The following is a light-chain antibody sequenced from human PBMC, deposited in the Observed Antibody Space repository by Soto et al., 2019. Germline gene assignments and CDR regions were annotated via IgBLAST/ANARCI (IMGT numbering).Light chain of an antibody. CDR1: QSVSSY. Sequence: EIVLTQSPGTLSLSPGERATLSCKASQSVSSYLAWYQQKPGQAPRLLIHDASNRATGIPARFSGSGSGTDFTLTISSLEPEDFAVYYCQQRSNWPPEVTFGQGTRLEIK. CDR3: QQRSNWPPEVT. V-gene: IGKV3-11*01. CDR2: DAS. J-gene: IGKJ5*01.